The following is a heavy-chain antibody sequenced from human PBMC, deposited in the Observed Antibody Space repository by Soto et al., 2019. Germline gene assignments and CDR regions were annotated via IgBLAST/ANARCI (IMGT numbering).Heavy chain of an antibody. Sequence: EAHLVESGGGLVQPGGSLRLSCAASGFTFSNYWIHWVRQAPGKGLVWVSRINSDGSSTNYADSVKGRFTISRDNAKNTMYLKMHSLRAEDPAMFYCASSARASYGDYSWGKGSLVTVSP. D-gene: IGHD4-17*01. V-gene: IGHV3-74*01. CDR3: ASSARASYGDYS. CDR1: GFTFSNYW. J-gene: IGHJ4*02. CDR2: INSDGSST.